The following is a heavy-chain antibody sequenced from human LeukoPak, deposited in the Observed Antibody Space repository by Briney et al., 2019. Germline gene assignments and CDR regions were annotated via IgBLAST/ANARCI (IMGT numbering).Heavy chain of an antibody. CDR3: ARERGPQAGLGWFDP. CDR2: IYYSGST. CDR1: GGSISSYY. Sequence: PSETLSLTCTVSGGSISSYYWSWIRQPPGKGLEWIGYIYYSGSTNYNPSLKSRVTISVDTSKNQFSLKLSSVTAADTAVYYCARERGPQAGLGWFDPWGQGTLVTVSS. V-gene: IGHV4-59*01. J-gene: IGHJ5*02.